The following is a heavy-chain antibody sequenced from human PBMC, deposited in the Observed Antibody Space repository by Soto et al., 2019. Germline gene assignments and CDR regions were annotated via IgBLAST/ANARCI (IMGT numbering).Heavy chain of an antibody. D-gene: IGHD3-22*01. CDR2: IKEDGGKT. CDR1: GLTLSRYW. CDR3: SRDYYGPGPD. V-gene: IGHV3-7*04. Sequence: EVQLVESGGGLVQPGGSLRLSCVASGLTLSRYWMSWVRQAPGKGLEWVANIKEDGGKTYYVDSVKGRFTISGDNAKNSVYLQMNSLRVEDTAVYYCSRDYYGPGPDWGQGTLVIVSS. J-gene: IGHJ4*02.